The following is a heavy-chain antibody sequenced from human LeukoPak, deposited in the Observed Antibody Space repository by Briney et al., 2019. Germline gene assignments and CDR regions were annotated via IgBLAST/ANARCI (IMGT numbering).Heavy chain of an antibody. CDR2: ISKNSGYM. Sequence: GGSLRLSCAASGFTFSSYSMNWVRQAPGKGLEWVSSISKNSGYMYYIDSVKGRFTTSRDNAKNSMYLQMNSLRAEDTAVYYRARSSMVDANDAFDIWGQGTMVTVSS. V-gene: IGHV3-21*01. CDR3: ARSSMVDANDAFDI. J-gene: IGHJ3*02. D-gene: IGHD2-15*01. CDR1: GFTFSSYS.